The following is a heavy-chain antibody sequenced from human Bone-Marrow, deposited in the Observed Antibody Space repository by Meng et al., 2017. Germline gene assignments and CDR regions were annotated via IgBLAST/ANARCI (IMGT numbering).Heavy chain of an antibody. V-gene: IGHV1-2*06. CDR3: ARDLYGSVHYIGT. CDR1: GYTVNVYY. Sequence: SVKVSCKASGYTVNVYYMHWVRQAPGQGLEWMGRINPNSGDTNYTQKFQGRVTMTRDTSITTAYMELSSLRSDDTAVYYCARDLYGSVHYIGTWGQGTLVTVSS. D-gene: IGHD3-10*01. J-gene: IGHJ4*02. CDR2: INPNSGDT.